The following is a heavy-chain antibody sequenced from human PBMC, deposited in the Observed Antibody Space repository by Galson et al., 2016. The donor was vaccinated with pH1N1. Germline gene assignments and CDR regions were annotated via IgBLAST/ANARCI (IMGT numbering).Heavy chain of an antibody. CDR3: ARAPGYYDSSAYYPA. D-gene: IGHD3-22*01. Sequence: SVKVSCKASGGTFSSYAFSWVRQAPGQGLEWMGRIIGMFGTTNYAQKFQGRVTITADELTNTVYMELSSLTSEDTAVYYCARAPGYYDSSAYYPAWGQGTLVTVSS. CDR2: IIGMFGTT. J-gene: IGHJ4*02. CDR1: GGTFSSYA. V-gene: IGHV1-69*13.